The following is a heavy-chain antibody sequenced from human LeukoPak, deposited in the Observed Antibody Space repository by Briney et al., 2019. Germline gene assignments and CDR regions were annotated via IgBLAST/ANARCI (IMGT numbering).Heavy chain of an antibody. CDR3: ARLRYYGSGHNDP. J-gene: IGHJ5*02. CDR2: IFYSGST. Sequence: KASETLSLTCTVSGGSISTSNYYWGWIRQPPGKGLEWIGNIFYSGSTYYNPSLKSRVTISVDTSKNQFSLKLSSVTAADTAVYYCARLRYYGSGHNDPWGQGTLVTVSS. D-gene: IGHD3-10*01. V-gene: IGHV4-39*01. CDR1: GGSISTSNYY.